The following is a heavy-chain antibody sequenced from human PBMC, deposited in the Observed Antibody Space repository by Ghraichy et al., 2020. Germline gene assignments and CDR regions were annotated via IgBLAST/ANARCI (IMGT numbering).Heavy chain of an antibody. D-gene: IGHD3-3*01. V-gene: IGHV3-30-3*01. CDR2: IAKDGSNS. J-gene: IGHJ4*02. CDR3: VRGTTLIGVVNPAFDH. Sequence: GGSLRLSCAASGFTFRTYAMHWLRQSPGKGLEWVAVIAKDGSNSHYADPVKGRFTVSRDNSINTLFLEMDGLRAEDTAVYYCVRGTTLIGVVNPAFDHWGQGTLVTVSS. CDR1: GFTFRTYA.